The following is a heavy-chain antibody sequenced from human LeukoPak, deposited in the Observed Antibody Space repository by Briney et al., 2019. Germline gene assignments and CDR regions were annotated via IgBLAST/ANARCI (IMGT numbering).Heavy chain of an antibody. V-gene: IGHV3-43*01. D-gene: IGHD3-22*01. CDR2: ISWDGTT. J-gene: IGHJ4*02. Sequence: GGPLSLSCTASGFTFDDYSMHWVGQAPGKTLEWASLISWDGTTYYADSVKGRFTISRDNGKNSLYLQMDTLRSEDTAFYYCAKDLSYESSGSVIDSWGQGTLVTVSS. CDR3: AKDLSYESSGSVIDS. CDR1: GFTFDDYS.